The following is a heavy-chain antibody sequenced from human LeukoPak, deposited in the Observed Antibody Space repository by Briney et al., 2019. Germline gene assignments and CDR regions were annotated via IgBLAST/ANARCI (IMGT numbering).Heavy chain of an antibody. V-gene: IGHV5-10-1*01. CDR3: ARVFLPPRRRGGAPRWLRRRRYYFDY. Sequence: GGSLKISCRGSGYSFSTYWITWVRQMPGKGLEWVGTVDPSDSDADYSPSFQGHVTISVDNSIYTASPEWSSLRASDTAMYYCARVFLPPRRRGGAPRWLRRRRYYFDYWGQGTLVTVSS. CDR2: VDPSDSDA. J-gene: IGHJ4*02. D-gene: IGHD5-12*01. CDR1: GYSFSTYW.